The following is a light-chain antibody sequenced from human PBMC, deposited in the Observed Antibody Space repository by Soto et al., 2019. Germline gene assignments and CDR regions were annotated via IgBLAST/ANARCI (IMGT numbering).Light chain of an antibody. J-gene: IGLJ2*01. Sequence: QSVLTQSPSASASLAASVNLTCTLSSGHSSYAIAWHQQQPEKGPRYLMKVNSDGSHNKGDGIPDRFSGSSSGTERYLTISSLQSEDEADYYCQTWGSGTVIFGGGTKLTVL. CDR3: QTWGSGTVI. CDR1: SGHSSYA. V-gene: IGLV4-69*01. CDR2: VNSDGSH.